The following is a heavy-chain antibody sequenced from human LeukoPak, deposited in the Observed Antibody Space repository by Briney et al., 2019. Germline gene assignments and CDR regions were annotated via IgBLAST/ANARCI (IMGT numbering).Heavy chain of an antibody. D-gene: IGHD1-1*01. CDR2: INNEGTDT. Sequence: GGSLRLSCVVSGLTFSHHWIHWVRQVPGKGLVWASHINNEGTDTRYADSVRGRFTISRDNAKNTVYLQMNSLSPEDAALYYCATKAGNFQERVSLAYWGQGTLVTVSS. V-gene: IGHV3-74*01. CDR3: ATKAGNFQERVSLAY. CDR1: GLTFSHHW. J-gene: IGHJ4*02.